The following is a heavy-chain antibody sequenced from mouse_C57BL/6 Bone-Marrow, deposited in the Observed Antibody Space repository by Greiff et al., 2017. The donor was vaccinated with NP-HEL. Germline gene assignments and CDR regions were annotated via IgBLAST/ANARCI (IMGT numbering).Heavy chain of an antibody. Sequence: EVQLVESGPGLVKPSQSLSLTCSVTGYSITSGYYWNWIRQFPGNKLEWMGYISYDGSNNYNPSLKNRISITRDTSKNQFFLKLNSVTTEDTATYYCARGKIYYGSDYAMDYWGQGTSVTVSS. CDR1: GYSITSGYY. CDR2: ISYDGSN. V-gene: IGHV3-6*01. CDR3: ARGKIYYGSDYAMDY. J-gene: IGHJ4*01. D-gene: IGHD1-1*01.